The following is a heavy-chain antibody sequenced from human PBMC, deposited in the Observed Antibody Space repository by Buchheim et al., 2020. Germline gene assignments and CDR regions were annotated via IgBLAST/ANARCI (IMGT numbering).Heavy chain of an antibody. CDR3: ARELGVGSGWPLDY. J-gene: IGHJ4*02. CDR1: GFTFSSYG. V-gene: IGHV3-33*01. CDR2: IWYDGSNK. D-gene: IGHD6-19*01. Sequence: QVQLVESGGGVVQPGRSLRLSCAASGFTFSSYGMHWVRQAPGKGLEWVAVIWYDGSNKYYADSVKGRFTISRDNSKNKMYLQMNSLRAEDTAVYYCARELGVGSGWPLDYWGQGTL.